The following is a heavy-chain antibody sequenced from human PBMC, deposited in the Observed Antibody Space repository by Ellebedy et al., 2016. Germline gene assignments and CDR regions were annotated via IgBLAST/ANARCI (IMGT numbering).Heavy chain of an antibody. Sequence: GESLKISCEGSGFTFSTYWMTWVRQAPGKGLEWVANIKRDGSVTHYVDSVKGRLTISRDNAKNSLYLQMNSLRAEDTAVYYCARSPLTMVRGDDEYNWFDPWGQGTLVTVSS. V-gene: IGHV3-7*03. CDR1: GFTFSTYW. CDR3: ARSPLTMVRGDDEYNWFDP. J-gene: IGHJ5*02. D-gene: IGHD3-10*01. CDR2: IKRDGSVT.